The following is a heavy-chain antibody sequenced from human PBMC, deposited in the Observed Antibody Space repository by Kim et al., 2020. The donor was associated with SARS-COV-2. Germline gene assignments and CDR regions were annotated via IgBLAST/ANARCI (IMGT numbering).Heavy chain of an antibody. Sequence: SETLSLTCTVSGGSISSYYWSWIRQPAGKGLEWIGRIYTSGSTNYNPSLKSRVTMSVDTSKNQFSLKLSSVTAADTAVYYCAGGTVTKADYYYYGMDVWGQGTTVTVSS. CDR1: GGSISSYY. D-gene: IGHD4-17*01. CDR3: AGGTVTKADYYYYGMDV. J-gene: IGHJ6*02. CDR2: IYTSGST. V-gene: IGHV4-4*07.